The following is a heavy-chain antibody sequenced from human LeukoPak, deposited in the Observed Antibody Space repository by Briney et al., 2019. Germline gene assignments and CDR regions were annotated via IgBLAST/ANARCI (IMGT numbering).Heavy chain of an antibody. Sequence: SETLSLTCTVSGVSISIYHWSWIRQPPGKGLEWIGYIYYSGSTNYNPSLKSRVTISVDTSKNQFSLKLSSVTAADTAVYYCARPAVAASGDYYYMDVWGKGTTVTVSS. V-gene: IGHV4-59*08. CDR3: ARPAVAASGDYYYMDV. J-gene: IGHJ6*03. CDR2: IYYSGST. D-gene: IGHD6-19*01. CDR1: GVSISIYH.